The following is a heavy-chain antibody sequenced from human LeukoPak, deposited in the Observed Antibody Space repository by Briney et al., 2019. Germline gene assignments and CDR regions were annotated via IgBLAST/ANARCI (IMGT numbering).Heavy chain of an antibody. D-gene: IGHD6-13*01. CDR3: AGSGGSSSFYYYMDV. J-gene: IGHJ6*03. Sequence: ASVKVSCKASGYTFTDYYIHWVRQAPGQGLEWMGWINPNSGGTHYAQKFQGRVTMTRDTSISTAYMELSSLRSEDTAVYYCAGSGGSSSFYYYMDVWGKGTTVTISS. V-gene: IGHV1-2*02. CDR2: INPNSGGT. CDR1: GYTFTDYY.